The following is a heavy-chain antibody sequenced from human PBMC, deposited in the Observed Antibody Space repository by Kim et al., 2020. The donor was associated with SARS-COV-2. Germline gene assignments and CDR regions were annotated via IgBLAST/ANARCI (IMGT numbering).Heavy chain of an antibody. J-gene: IGHJ4*02. CDR2: IWYDGSNK. D-gene: IGHD7-27*01. CDR1: GFTFSSYG. Sequence: GGSLRLSCAASGFTFSSYGMHWVRQAPGKGLEWVAVIWYDGSNKYYADSVKGRFTISRDNSKNTLYLQMNSLRAEDTAVYYCARDGDKSTPEYYFDYWGQGTLVTVSS. CDR3: ARDGDKSTPEYYFDY. V-gene: IGHV3-33*01.